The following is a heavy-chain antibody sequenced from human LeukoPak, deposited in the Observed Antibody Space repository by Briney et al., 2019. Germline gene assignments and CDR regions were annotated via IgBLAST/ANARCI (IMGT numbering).Heavy chain of an antibody. J-gene: IGHJ4*02. V-gene: IGHV4-59*01. Sequence: SETLSLTCTVSGGSISSYYWSWIRQPPGKGLEWIGYIYYSGSTNYNPSLKSRVTISVDTSKNQFSLKLSSVTAADTAVYYCAREGSSGMYYFDYWGQGTLVTVSS. D-gene: IGHD3-22*01. CDR2: IYYSGST. CDR1: GGSISSYY. CDR3: AREGSSGMYYFDY.